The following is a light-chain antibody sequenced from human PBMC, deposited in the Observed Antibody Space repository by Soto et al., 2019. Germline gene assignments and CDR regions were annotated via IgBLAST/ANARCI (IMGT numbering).Light chain of an antibody. CDR2: ASS. Sequence: DIQMTQSPSSLSSSIGDRVTITCRASQNIRNYLNWYQQKPGQAPNLLIYASSSLRVGVPSRFRGSGSGTEFTLTISSLQPEDFATYYCQQGHTLPYTFGQGTNLEI. J-gene: IGKJ2*01. CDR3: QQGHTLPYT. CDR1: QNIRNY. V-gene: IGKV1-39*01.